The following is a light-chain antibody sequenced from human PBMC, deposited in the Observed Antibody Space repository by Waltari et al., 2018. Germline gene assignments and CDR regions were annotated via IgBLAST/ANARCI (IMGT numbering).Light chain of an antibody. CDR3: TSDAEGNNFYV. CDR2: EVR. Sequence: QSALTQPPSASGSPGQSVTIPCPGTSSDVGSYDRVPWYQQHPGKAPKLLIYEVRKRPSGVPGRFSGSRSGNTASLTVSGLQAEDEADYYCTSDAEGNNFYVFGTGTKVTVL. CDR1: SSDVGSYDR. V-gene: IGLV2-8*01. J-gene: IGLJ1*01.